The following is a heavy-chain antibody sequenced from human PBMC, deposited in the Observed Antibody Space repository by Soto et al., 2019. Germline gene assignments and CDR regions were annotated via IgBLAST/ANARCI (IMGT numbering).Heavy chain of an antibody. CDR1: GFTFSSYW. D-gene: IGHD3-3*01. Sequence: PGGSLRLSCAASGFTFSSYWMHWDRQAPGKGLVWVSRINSDGSSTSYADSVKGRFTISRDNAKNTLYLQMNSLRAEDTAVYYSARGGQTYYDFWSGYSPSIDYYYMDVWGKGTTVTGS. J-gene: IGHJ6*03. V-gene: IGHV3-74*01. CDR2: INSDGSST. CDR3: ARGGQTYYDFWSGYSPSIDYYYMDV.